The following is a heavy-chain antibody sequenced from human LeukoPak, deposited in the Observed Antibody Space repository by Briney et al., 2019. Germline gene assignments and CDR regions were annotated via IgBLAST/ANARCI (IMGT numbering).Heavy chain of an antibody. V-gene: IGHV5-51*01. CDR3: SKCRRDGYHDAFDI. J-gene: IGHJ3*02. D-gene: IGHD5-24*01. CDR1: GYIFTTYW. Sequence: GESLKISCKASGYIFTTYWIAWARQMPGEGLEGLGIIYPGDSEARYSPSFQGQVTISADKSITTAYLQWGRLKASDTAMYYCSKCRRDGYHDAFDIWGQGTMVTVFS. CDR2: IYPGDSEA.